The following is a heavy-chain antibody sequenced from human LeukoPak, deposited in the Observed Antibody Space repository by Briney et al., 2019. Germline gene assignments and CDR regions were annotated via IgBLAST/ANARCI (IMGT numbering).Heavy chain of an antibody. CDR1: GYTFTSYY. D-gene: IGHD2-15*01. Sequence: ASVKVSCKASGYTFTSYYIYWMRQAHGHGLDWMGIINPSGGSTSYAQKFQGRVTMTRDMSTSTVYMELSSLRSEDTAVYYCASSGGRGYCSGGSCYYNWFDPWGQGTLVTVSS. J-gene: IGHJ5*02. CDR3: ASSGGRGYCSGGSCYYNWFDP. V-gene: IGHV1-46*01. CDR2: INPSGGST.